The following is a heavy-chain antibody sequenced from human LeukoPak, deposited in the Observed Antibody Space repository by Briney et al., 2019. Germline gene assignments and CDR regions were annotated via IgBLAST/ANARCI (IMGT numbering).Heavy chain of an antibody. CDR3: AKDGPRSGYPSADYFDY. D-gene: IGHD3-3*01. CDR2: IRYDGSNK. V-gene: IGHV3-30*02. Sequence: GGSLRLSCAASGFTFSSYGMHWVRQAPGKGLEWVAFIRYDGSNKYYADSVKGRFTISRDNSKNTLYLQMNSLRAEDTAVYYCAKDGPRSGYPSADYFDYWGQGTLVTVSS. J-gene: IGHJ4*02. CDR1: GFTFSSYG.